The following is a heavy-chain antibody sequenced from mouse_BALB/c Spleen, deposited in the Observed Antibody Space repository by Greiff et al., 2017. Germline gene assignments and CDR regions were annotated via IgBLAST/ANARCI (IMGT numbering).Heavy chain of an antibody. J-gene: IGHJ4*01. Sequence: QVQLKQPGAELVKPGASVKLSCKASGYTFTSYWMHWVKQRPGQGLEWIGEINPSNGRTNYNEKFKSKATLTVDKSSSTAYMQLSSLTSEDSAVYYCARYYYGYDYYAMDYWGQGTSVTVSS. CDR1: GYTFTSYW. V-gene: IGHV1S81*02. D-gene: IGHD1-2*01. CDR2: INPSNGRT. CDR3: ARYYYGYDYYAMDY.